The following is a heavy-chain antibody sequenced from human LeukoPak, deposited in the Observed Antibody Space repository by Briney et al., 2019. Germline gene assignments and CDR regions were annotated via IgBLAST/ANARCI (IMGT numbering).Heavy chain of an antibody. D-gene: IGHD2-2*01. CDR3: ARGALFIVVVPTTIDY. CDR1: GFTFSTYA. CDR2: ISYDGSNK. J-gene: IGHJ4*02. V-gene: IGHV3-30-3*01. Sequence: GGSLRLSCSASGFTFSTYAMHWVRQAPGKGLEWVALISYDGSNKYYADSVKGRFTISRDNSTNTLYLQMNSLRAEDTAVYYCARGALFIVVVPTTIDYWGQGTLVTVSS.